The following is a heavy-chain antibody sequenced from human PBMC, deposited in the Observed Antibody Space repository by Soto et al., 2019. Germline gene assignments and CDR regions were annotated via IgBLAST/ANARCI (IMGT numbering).Heavy chain of an antibody. CDR1: GYTFTGYY. D-gene: IGHD1-26*01. J-gene: IGHJ4*02. Sequence: ASVEVSCKASGYTFTGYYMHWVRQAPGQGLEWMGWINPNSGGTNYAQKFQGWVTMTRDTSISTAYMELSRLRSDDTAVYYCARGYGSGSYYPLVDYWGQGTLVTVSS. V-gene: IGHV1-2*04. CDR2: INPNSGGT. CDR3: ARGYGSGSYYPLVDY.